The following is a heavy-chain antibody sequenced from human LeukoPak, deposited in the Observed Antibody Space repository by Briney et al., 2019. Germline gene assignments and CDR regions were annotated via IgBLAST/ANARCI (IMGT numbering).Heavy chain of an antibody. Sequence: PGGSLRLSCAASGFTFSSYAMHWVRQAPGKGLEWVAVISYDGSNKYYADSVKGRFTISRDNSKNTLYLQMNSLRAEDTAVYYCARDPQWLVKNLDYWGQGTLVTVSS. V-gene: IGHV3-30*04. D-gene: IGHD6-19*01. J-gene: IGHJ4*02. CDR1: GFTFSSYA. CDR3: ARDPQWLVKNLDY. CDR2: ISYDGSNK.